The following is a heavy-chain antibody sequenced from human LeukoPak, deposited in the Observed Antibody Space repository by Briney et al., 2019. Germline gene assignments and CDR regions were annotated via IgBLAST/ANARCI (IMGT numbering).Heavy chain of an antibody. J-gene: IGHJ3*02. D-gene: IGHD3-3*01. Sequence: SETLSLTCAVSGGSISSGGYSWSWIRQPPGKGLEWIGYIYHSGSTYYNPSLKSRVTISVDRSKNQFSLKLSSVTAADTAVYYCARGGALRFLEWFAPDAFDIWGQGTMVTVSS. V-gene: IGHV4-30-2*01. CDR1: GGSISSGGYS. CDR3: ARGGALRFLEWFAPDAFDI. CDR2: IYHSGST.